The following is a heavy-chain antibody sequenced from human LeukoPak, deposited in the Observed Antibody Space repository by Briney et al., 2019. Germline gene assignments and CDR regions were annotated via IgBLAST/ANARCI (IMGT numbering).Heavy chain of an antibody. Sequence: PSETLSLTCAVYGGSFSGYYWSWIRQSPGKGLEWIGEINQSGSTNYSPSLKGRVTISVDTSKNQFSLKLRSLIAADTAIYYCARGQEDWEQLQRAVNFDYWGQGTQVTVSS. CDR3: ARGQEDWEQLQRAVNFDY. CDR2: INQSGST. CDR1: GGSFSGYY. V-gene: IGHV4-34*01. D-gene: IGHD1-26*01. J-gene: IGHJ4*02.